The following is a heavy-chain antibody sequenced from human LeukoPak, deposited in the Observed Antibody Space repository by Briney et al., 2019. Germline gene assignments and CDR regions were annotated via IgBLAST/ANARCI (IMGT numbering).Heavy chain of an antibody. CDR1: GFTFSSYA. CDR3: AKEEYYYDSSGYSRDWFDP. CDR2: ISGSGGST. J-gene: IGHJ5*02. Sequence: GGSLRLSCAASGFTFSSYAMSWVRQAPGKGLEWVSGISGSGGSTYYADSVKGRFTISRDNSKNTLYLQMNSLRAEDTAVYYCAKEEYYYDSSGYSRDWFDPWGQGTLVTVSS. V-gene: IGHV3-23*01. D-gene: IGHD3-22*01.